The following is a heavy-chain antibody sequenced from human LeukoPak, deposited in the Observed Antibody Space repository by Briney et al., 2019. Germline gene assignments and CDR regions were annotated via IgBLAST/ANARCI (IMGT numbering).Heavy chain of an antibody. J-gene: IGHJ6*03. CDR3: ARRSSSGWYYSHMDV. D-gene: IGHD6-19*01. V-gene: IGHV3-11*01. Sequence: GGSLRLSFAASGFTFSDYYMSWIRQAPGKGLEWVSYISSSGSTIYYADSVKGRFTISRDNAKNSLYLQMNSLRAEDTAVYYCARRSSSGWYYSHMDVWGKGTTVIVSS. CDR2: ISSSGSTI. CDR1: GFTFSDYY.